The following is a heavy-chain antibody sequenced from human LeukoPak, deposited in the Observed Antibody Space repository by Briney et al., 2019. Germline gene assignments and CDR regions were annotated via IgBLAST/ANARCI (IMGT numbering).Heavy chain of an antibody. J-gene: IGHJ4*02. CDR1: GGSISSGGYS. D-gene: IGHD3-10*01. Sequence: SETLSLTCAVSGGSISSGGYSWSWIRQPPGKGLEWIGYIYHSGSTYYNPSLKSRVTISVDRSKNQFSLELSSVTAADTAVYYCARAQRTRFGRGSIDYWGQGTLVTVSS. CDR2: IYHSGST. CDR3: ARAQRTRFGRGSIDY. V-gene: IGHV4-30-2*01.